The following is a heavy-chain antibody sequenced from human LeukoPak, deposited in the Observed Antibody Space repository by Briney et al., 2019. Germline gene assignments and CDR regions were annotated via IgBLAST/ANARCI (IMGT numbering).Heavy chain of an antibody. CDR1: GFTFSDYY. D-gene: IGHD6-25*01. J-gene: IGHJ4*02. V-gene: IGHV3-23*01. CDR3: AKGSQRLVPYFDS. Sequence: PGGSLRLSCAASGFTFSDYYMSWIRQAPGKGLEWVSAISGSGFTTYYADSVKGRFTVSRDNSKNTLYLQLNTLRAEDTAVYYCAKGSQRLVPYFDSWGQGTVVTVSS. CDR2: ISGSGFTT.